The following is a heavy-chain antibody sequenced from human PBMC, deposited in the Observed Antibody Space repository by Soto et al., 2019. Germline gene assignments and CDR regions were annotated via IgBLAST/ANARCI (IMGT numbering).Heavy chain of an antibody. J-gene: IGHJ5*02. D-gene: IGHD3-3*01. Sequence: EVQLVESGGGLVKPGGSLRLSCAASGFTFSNYNMNWVRQVPGKGLEWVSSISSSSSYIYYADSVKGRFTISRDKAKNSLYLQMNRLRAEATAIYFCASQYAFCTGFHSDPRGQEPWSPSPQ. CDR3: ASQYAFCTGFHSDP. CDR2: ISSSSSYI. CDR1: GFTFSNYN. V-gene: IGHV3-21*01.